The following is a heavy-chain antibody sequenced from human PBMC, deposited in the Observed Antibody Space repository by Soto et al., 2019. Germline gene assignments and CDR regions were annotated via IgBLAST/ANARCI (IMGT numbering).Heavy chain of an antibody. CDR2: IYHSGST. V-gene: IGHV4-4*02. CDR3: ARVSGYYGSGSYYNPTGPNAYYYYYMDV. CDR1: GGSISSNNW. D-gene: IGHD3-10*01. J-gene: IGHJ6*03. Sequence: SETLSLTCAVSGGSISSNNWWSWVRQPPGKGLEWIGEIYHSGSTNYNPSLKSRVTISVDTSKNQFSLKLSSVTAADTAVYYCARVSGYYGSGSYYNPTGPNAYYYYYMDVWGKGTTVTVSS.